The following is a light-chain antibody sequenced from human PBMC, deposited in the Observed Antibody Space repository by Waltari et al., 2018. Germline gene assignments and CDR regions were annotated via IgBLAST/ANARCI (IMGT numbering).Light chain of an antibody. Sequence: QSALTQPASVSGSPGQSITISCIGTNSDVGGYNYVSWYQQHPDKAPKLIIYDVSNLLSISNRFSGSKSGTTASLTISGLQAEDEADYYCSSYTSSNTVIFGGGTKLTVL. CDR3: SSYTSSNTVI. CDR1: NSDVGGYNY. J-gene: IGLJ2*01. CDR2: DVS. V-gene: IGLV2-14*03.